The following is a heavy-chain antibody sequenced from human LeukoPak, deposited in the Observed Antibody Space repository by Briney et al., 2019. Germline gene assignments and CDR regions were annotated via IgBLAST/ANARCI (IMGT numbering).Heavy chain of an antibody. Sequence: PSETLSLTCTASGGSISSSSYYWGWIRQPPGKGLEWIGSIYYSGSTYYNPSLKSRVTISVDTSKNQFSLKLSSVTAADTAVYYCATLKMTTAVWGQGTLVTVSS. CDR1: GGSISSSSYY. CDR2: IYYSGST. J-gene: IGHJ4*02. CDR3: ATLKMTTAV. V-gene: IGHV4-39*01. D-gene: IGHD4-23*01.